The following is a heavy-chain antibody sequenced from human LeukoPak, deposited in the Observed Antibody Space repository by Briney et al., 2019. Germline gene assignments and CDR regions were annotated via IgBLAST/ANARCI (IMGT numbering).Heavy chain of an antibody. D-gene: IGHD3-3*01. CDR3: ASADYDFWSGYSHFDY. Sequence: SVKVSCKASGGTFSSYTISWVRQAPGQGLGWMGRIIPILGIANYAQKFQGRVTITADESTSTAYMELSSLRSEDTAVYYCASADYDFWSGYSHFDYWGQGTLVTVSS. J-gene: IGHJ4*02. V-gene: IGHV1-69*02. CDR1: GGTFSSYT. CDR2: IIPILGIA.